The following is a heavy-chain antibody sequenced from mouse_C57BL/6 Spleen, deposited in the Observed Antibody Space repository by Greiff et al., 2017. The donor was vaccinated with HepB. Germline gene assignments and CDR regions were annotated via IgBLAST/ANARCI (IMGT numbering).Heavy chain of an antibody. V-gene: IGHV5-4*01. CDR1: GFTFSSYA. J-gene: IGHJ4*01. CDR3: ARAGLRRNYYAMDY. D-gene: IGHD2-4*01. Sequence: EVQRVESGGGLVKPGGSLKLSCAASGFTFSSYAMSWVRQTPEKRLEWVATISDGGSYTYYPDNVKGRFTISRDNAKNNLYLQMSHLKSEDTAMYYCARAGLRRNYYAMDYWGQGTSVTVSS. CDR2: ISDGGSYT.